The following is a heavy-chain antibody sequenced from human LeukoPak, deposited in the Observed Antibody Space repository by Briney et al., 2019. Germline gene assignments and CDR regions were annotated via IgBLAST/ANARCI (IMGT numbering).Heavy chain of an antibody. V-gene: IGHV4-39*07. CDR3: ARHIAPSGWLPYFDY. CDR1: GGSISSSSYY. CDR2: IYYSGST. J-gene: IGHJ4*02. Sequence: PSGTLSLTCAVSGGSISSSSYYWGWIRQPPGKGLEWIGSIYYSGSTYYNPSLKSRVTISVDTSKNQFSLKLSSVTAADTAVYYCARHIAPSGWLPYFDYWGQGTLVTVSS. D-gene: IGHD5-24*01.